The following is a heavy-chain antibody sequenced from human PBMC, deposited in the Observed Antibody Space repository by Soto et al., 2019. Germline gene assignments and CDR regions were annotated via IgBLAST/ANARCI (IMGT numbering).Heavy chain of an antibody. J-gene: IGHJ3*02. D-gene: IGHD6-13*01. CDR1: GFTFSSYA. Sequence: GGSLRLSCAASGFTFSSYAMHWVRQAPGKGLEWVAVISYDGSNKYYADSVKGRFTISRDNSKNTLYLQMNSLRAEDTAVYYCAREWQQLDAFDIWGQGTMVTVSS. CDR2: ISYDGSNK. CDR3: AREWQQLDAFDI. V-gene: IGHV3-30*04.